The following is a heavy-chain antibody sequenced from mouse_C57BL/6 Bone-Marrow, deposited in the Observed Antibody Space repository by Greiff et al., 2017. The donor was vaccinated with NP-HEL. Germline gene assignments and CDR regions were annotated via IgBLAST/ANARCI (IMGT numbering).Heavy chain of an antibody. CDR3: ATYYGSLYYAMDD. D-gene: IGHD1-1*01. J-gene: IGHJ4*01. V-gene: IGHV1-4*01. CDR1: GYTFTSYT. Sequence: VKLVESGAELARPGASVKMSCKASGYTFTSYTMHWVKQRPGQGLEWIGYINPSSGYTKYNQKFKDKATLTADKSASTAYMQLSSLTSWDSAVDYCATYYGSLYYAMDDWGQGTSVTVSS. CDR2: INPSSGYT.